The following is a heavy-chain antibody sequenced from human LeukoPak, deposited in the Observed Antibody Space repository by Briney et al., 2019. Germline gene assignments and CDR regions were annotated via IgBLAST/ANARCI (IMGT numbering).Heavy chain of an antibody. CDR3: AKDGSYISYYYYYMDV. D-gene: IGHD1-26*01. J-gene: IGHJ6*03. CDR2: IDTDGSTT. V-gene: IGHV3-74*01. CDR1: GFTFRRFW. Sequence: GGCLRLSCAASGFTFRRFWMHWVRHPPGKGLVWVSRIDTDGSTTTYADYVKGRFTISRDNAKNSLYLQMNSLTAEDTALYYCAKDGSYISYYYYYMDVWGKGTTVTVPS.